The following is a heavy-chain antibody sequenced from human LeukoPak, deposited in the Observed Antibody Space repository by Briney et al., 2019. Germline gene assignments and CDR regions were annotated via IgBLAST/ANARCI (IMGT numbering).Heavy chain of an antibody. V-gene: IGHV2-5*01. CDR1: GFSLSTSGVG. Sequence: SRPTPVKPTQTLTLTCTFSGFSLSTSGVGVGWIRQPPGKALEGLALIYWNDDKRYSPSLKSRLTITKDTSKNQVVLTMTNMAPVDTATYYCAHLDYYDSSGYYSNLHNWFDPWGQGTLLSLSS. D-gene: IGHD3-22*01. J-gene: IGHJ5*02. CDR2: IYWNDDK. CDR3: AHLDYYDSSGYYSNLHNWFDP.